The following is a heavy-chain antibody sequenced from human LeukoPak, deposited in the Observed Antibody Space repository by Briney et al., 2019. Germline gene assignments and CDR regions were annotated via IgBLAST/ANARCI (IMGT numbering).Heavy chain of an antibody. J-gene: IGHJ4*02. Sequence: PGGSLRLSCAASGFTFSSYWMSWVRQAPGKGLAWVATIKQDGSEKYYVDSVKGRFTISRDNAKNSLYLQMNSLRAEDTAVYYCARDLGPLTESSRDQEPLFDYWGQGTLVTVSS. CDR2: IKQDGSEK. CDR1: GFTFSSYW. D-gene: IGHD1-14*01. CDR3: ARDLGPLTESSRDQEPLFDY. V-gene: IGHV3-7*01.